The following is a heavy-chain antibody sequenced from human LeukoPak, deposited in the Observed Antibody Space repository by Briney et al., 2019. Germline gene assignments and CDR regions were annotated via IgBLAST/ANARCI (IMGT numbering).Heavy chain of an antibody. CDR1: GGSFSGYY. V-gene: IGHV4-34*01. J-gene: IGHJ4*02. CDR3: ARGLPCPLN. CDR2: INHSGST. Sequence: TSETLSLTCAVYGGSFSGYYWSWIRQPPGKGLEWIGEINHSGSTNYNPSLKSRVTISVDTSKNQFSLKLSSVTAADTAVYYCARGLPCPLNWGQGTLVTVSS.